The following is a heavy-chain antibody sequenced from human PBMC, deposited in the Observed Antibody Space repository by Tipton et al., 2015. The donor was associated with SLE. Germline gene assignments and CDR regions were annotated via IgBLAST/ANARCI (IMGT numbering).Heavy chain of an antibody. CDR2: IDPSDSYT. CDR1: GYSFTSYW. V-gene: IGHV5-10-1*01. Sequence: QLVQSGAEVKKPGESLRISCKGSGYSFTSYWISWVRQMPGKGLEWMGRIDPSDSYTNYSPSFQGHVTISADKSISTAYLQMNSLKTEDTAVYYCTRWEWELPEGFDYWGQGTLVTASS. J-gene: IGHJ4*02. CDR3: TRWEWELPEGFDY. D-gene: IGHD1-26*01.